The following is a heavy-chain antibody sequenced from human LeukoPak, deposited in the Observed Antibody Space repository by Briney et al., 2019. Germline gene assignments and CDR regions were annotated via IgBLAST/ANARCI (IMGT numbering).Heavy chain of an antibody. Sequence: GGSLRLSCAASGFTFSSYSMNWVRQAPGKGLEWVSYISSSSSTIYYTDSVRGRFTISRDNAKNSLYLQMNSLRAEDTAVYYCAREVGGNSDYWGQGTLVTVSS. J-gene: IGHJ4*02. CDR1: GFTFSSYS. CDR2: ISSSSSTI. D-gene: IGHD4-23*01. CDR3: AREVGGNSDY. V-gene: IGHV3-48*01.